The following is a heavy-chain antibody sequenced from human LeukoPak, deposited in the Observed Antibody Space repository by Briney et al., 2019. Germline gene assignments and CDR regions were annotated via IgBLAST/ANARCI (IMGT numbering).Heavy chain of an antibody. V-gene: IGHV3-7*01. CDR3: ATTRISYYDILTAGYFDY. J-gene: IGHJ4*02. CDR2: IKQNGSQK. D-gene: IGHD3-9*01. Sequence: PGGSLRLSCAASGFTFSSYWMSWLRQAPGKGLEWVAKIKQNGSQKYYLDSVKGRFTISRDNAETSLYLQMNSLRAEDTAVYYCATTRISYYDILTAGYFDYWGQGTLVTVSS. CDR1: GFTFSSYW.